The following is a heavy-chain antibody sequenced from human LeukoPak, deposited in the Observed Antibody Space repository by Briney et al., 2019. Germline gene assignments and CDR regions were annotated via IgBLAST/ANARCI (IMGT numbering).Heavy chain of an antibody. D-gene: IGHD4-11*01. Sequence: SETLSLTCIVSGGSISIYYWSWIRQPPGKGLEWIGYIHYSGYTKYNPSLKSRVAISVDTSKNQLSLKLSSVTAADTAVYYCAEGSKDYSNYYNYMDVWGKGTTVTVSS. V-gene: IGHV4-59*03. J-gene: IGHJ6*03. CDR1: GGSISIYY. CDR2: IHYSGYT. CDR3: AEGSKDYSNYYNYMDV.